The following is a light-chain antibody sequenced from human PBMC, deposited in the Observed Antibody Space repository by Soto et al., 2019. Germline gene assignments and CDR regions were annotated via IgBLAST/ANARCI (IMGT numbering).Light chain of an antibody. Sequence: QSALTQPASVSGSPGQSITISCTGTNSDIGDYNYVSWYQQHPGKAPKLMIYEVSNRPSGVSSRFSGSKSGNTASLTISGLQAEDEAVYHCSSYRNSDTHILFGGGTKLTVL. CDR3: SSYRNSDTHIL. V-gene: IGLV2-14*01. CDR1: NSDIGDYNY. CDR2: EVS. J-gene: IGLJ3*02.